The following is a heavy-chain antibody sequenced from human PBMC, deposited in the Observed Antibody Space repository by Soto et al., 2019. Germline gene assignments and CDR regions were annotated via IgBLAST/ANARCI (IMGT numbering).Heavy chain of an antibody. CDR1: GYTFSNYG. J-gene: IGHJ5*02. CDR2: VSLYSDGT. Sequence: ASVKVSCKTSGYTFSNYGITWVRQAPGQPLEWLGWVSLYSDGTNYAQKFQGRVSMTTDTSTTTAYMEVRSLRSDDTAVHYCARVVPGAEAWFGPWGQGTLVTVSS. V-gene: IGHV1-18*01. CDR3: ARVVPGAEAWFGP. D-gene: IGHD2-2*01.